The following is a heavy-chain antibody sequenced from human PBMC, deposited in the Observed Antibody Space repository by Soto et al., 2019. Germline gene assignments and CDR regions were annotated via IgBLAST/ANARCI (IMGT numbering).Heavy chain of an antibody. Sequence: VGSLRLSCAASGFTFSSYAMSWVRQAPGKGLEWVSAISGSGGSTYYADSVKGRFTISRDNSKNTLYLQMNSLRAEDTAVYYCAKPPTYYRDAFDIWGQGTMVTVSS. CDR3: AKPPTYYRDAFDI. V-gene: IGHV3-23*01. J-gene: IGHJ3*02. CDR1: GFTFSSYA. CDR2: ISGSGGST. D-gene: IGHD3-10*01.